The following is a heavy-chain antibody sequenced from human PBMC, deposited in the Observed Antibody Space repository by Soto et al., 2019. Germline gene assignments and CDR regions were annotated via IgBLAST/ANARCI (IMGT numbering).Heavy chain of an antibody. CDR2: IYYSGST. Sequence: QVQLQESGPGLVKPSETLSLTCTVSGGSISSYYWSWIRQPPGKGLEWIGYIYYSGSTNYNPSLKSRVTISVDTAKTQCSLKVSSVTAADTAVYYCARVLRFLEWLSPYYYGMDVWGQGTTVTVSS. CDR3: ARVLRFLEWLSPYYYGMDV. V-gene: IGHV4-59*01. CDR1: GGSISSYY. D-gene: IGHD3-3*01. J-gene: IGHJ6*02.